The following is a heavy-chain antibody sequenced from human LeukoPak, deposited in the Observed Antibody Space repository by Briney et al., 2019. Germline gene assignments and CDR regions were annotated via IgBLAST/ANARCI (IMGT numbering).Heavy chain of an antibody. Sequence: GGSLRLSCAVPGFTVSSNYMSWVRQAPGKGLEWVSVIYSGDSTYYADSVKGRFTISRDNSKNTVYFQMNSLRAEDTAVYYCARLYGSGSNDDYWGQGTLVTVSS. CDR1: GFTVSSNY. J-gene: IGHJ4*02. CDR3: ARLYGSGSNDDY. D-gene: IGHD3-10*01. CDR2: IYSGDST. V-gene: IGHV3-53*01.